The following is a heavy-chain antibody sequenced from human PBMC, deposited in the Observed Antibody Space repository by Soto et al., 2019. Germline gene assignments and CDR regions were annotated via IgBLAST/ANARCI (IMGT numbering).Heavy chain of an antibody. CDR1: GGSISSRGYY. CDR3: AREGGGGNYFDY. J-gene: IGHJ4*02. CDR2: IYYSGTT. D-gene: IGHD3-16*01. V-gene: IGHV4-39*02. Sequence: SETLSLTCTVSGGSISSRGYYWGWIRQPPGKGLEWIGTIYYSGTTYYNPSLKSRVTIPVDTSKNQFSLKLNSVTAADTAVYYCAREGGGGNYFDYWGQGTPVTVSS.